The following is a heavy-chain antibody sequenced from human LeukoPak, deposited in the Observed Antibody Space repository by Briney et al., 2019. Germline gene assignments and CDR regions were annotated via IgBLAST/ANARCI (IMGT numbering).Heavy chain of an antibody. CDR2: LWYDASKK. J-gene: IGHJ6*03. V-gene: IGHV3-30*02. CDR1: GFSFSNYG. D-gene: IGHD5-24*01. Sequence: GGSLRLSCAASGFSFSNYGIHWVRQAPGKGLEWVAFLWYDASKKYYADSVRGRFTISRDNPKNTLWLQMNNLRGEDTAVYYCAKGEYNYYMDVWGKGTTVTISS. CDR3: AKGEYNYYMDV.